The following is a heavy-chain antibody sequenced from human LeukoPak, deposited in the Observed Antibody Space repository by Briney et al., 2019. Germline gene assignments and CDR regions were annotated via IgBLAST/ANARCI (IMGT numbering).Heavy chain of an antibody. J-gene: IGHJ2*01. CDR1: GDSVNNNHHY. CDR3: ARNSPVYWNFDL. CDR2: LYYTGTT. V-gene: IGHV4-39*01. Sequence: PSETLSLTCTVSGDSVNNNHHYWAWIRQPPGKGLEWVGSLYYTGTTYYNPSLGSRVTMSVDSSNNQFSLTSTSVTAADTAIYYCARNSPVYWNFDLWGRGTLVSVSS. D-gene: IGHD2/OR15-2a*01.